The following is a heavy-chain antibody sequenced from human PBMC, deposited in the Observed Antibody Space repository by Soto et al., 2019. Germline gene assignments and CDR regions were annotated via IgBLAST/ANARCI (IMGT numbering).Heavy chain of an antibody. Sequence: ASGSGSCMPSGSTFTSYVIHSGRQALGQRLELMGWINAANGDTKYSPKFQGRVTITRDTSASTAYMELSSLRSEDTAVYYCVRRHVSATDIDWFDPWGQGTLVTVSS. V-gene: IGHV1-3*01. CDR3: VRRHVSATDIDWFDP. CDR2: INAANGDT. J-gene: IGHJ5*02. CDR1: GSTFTSYV. D-gene: IGHD2-15*01.